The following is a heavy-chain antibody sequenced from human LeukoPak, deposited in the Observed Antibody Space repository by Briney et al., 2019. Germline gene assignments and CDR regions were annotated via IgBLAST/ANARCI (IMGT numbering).Heavy chain of an antibody. Sequence: GGSLRLSCAASGFTFSNYWMTWVRQAPGKGLQWVASIRQDANVEYYVDSVKGRFTISRDNAENSLYLQMSSLRAEDSAVYYCARWAQDTGIYDIASWGQGSLVTVSS. CDR2: IRQDANVE. D-gene: IGHD3-22*01. CDR1: GFTFSNYW. J-gene: IGHJ4*02. V-gene: IGHV3-7*01. CDR3: ARWAQDTGIYDIAS.